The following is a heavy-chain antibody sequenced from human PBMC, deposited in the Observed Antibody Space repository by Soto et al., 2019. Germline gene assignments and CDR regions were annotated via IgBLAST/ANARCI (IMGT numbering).Heavy chain of an antibody. V-gene: IGHV3-7*03. J-gene: IGHJ6*02. CDR3: AREIGYAYCGGDCYSDYGMDV. CDR2: IKQDGSEK. Sequence: GSLRLSCAASGFTFSSYWMSWVRQAPGKGLEWVANIKQDGSEKYYVDSAKGRFTISRDNAKNSLYLQMNSLRAEDTAVYYCAREIGYAYCGGDCYSDYGMDVWGQGTTVTVSS. D-gene: IGHD2-21*02. CDR1: GFTFSSYW.